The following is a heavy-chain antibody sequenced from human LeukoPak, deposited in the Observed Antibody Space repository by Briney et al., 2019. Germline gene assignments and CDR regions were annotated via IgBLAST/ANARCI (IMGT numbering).Heavy chain of an antibody. D-gene: IGHD5-18*01. Sequence: SETLSLTCTVSGGSISSGGYFWNWIRQLPGKGLEWIGYIYSSGSTYNPSLKSRVIISLDTSKNQFSLKLNSVTAADTAVYYCARGGKKTAMVTSWGQGTLVTVSS. V-gene: IGHV4-31*03. J-gene: IGHJ4*02. CDR3: ARGGKKTAMVTS. CDR2: IYSSGST. CDR1: GGSISSGGYF.